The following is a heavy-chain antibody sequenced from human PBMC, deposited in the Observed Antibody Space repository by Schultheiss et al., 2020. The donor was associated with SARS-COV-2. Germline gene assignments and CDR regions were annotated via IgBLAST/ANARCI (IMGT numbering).Heavy chain of an antibody. J-gene: IGHJ4*02. CDR2: ISYDGSNK. V-gene: IGHV3-30*03. D-gene: IGHD6-6*01. CDR1: GFTFSSYG. CDR3: ARDAARRGY. Sequence: GESLKISCAASGFTFSSYGMHWVRQAPGKGLEWVAVISYDGSNKYYADSVKGRFTISRDNSKNTLYLQMNSLRAEDTAVYYCARDAARRGYWGQGTLVTVSS.